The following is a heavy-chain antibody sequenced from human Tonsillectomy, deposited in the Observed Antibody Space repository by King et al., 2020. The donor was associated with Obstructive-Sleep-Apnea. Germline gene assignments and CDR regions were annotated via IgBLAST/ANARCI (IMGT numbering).Heavy chain of an antibody. D-gene: IGHD3-10*01. V-gene: IGHV3-30*02. J-gene: IGHJ6*02. CDR1: GFSFSSYG. Sequence: VQLVESGGGVVQPGGSLGLSCAASGFSFSSYGMHWVRQAPGKGLEWVAFIPYDGSKRHYADSLKVRFTISRDNSKNTLELQMTSLRAEDTAVYYCANEPGYGSETDYGMDVWGQGTTVTVPS. CDR2: IPYDGSKR. CDR3: ANEPGYGSETDYGMDV.